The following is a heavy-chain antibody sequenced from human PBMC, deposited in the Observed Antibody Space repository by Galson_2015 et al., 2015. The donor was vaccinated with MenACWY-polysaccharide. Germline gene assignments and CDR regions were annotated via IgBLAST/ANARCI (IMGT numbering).Heavy chain of an antibody. V-gene: IGHV3-23*01. CDR2: ISATGGTP. CDR3: AKGCSRATAMLSCLCSCMHC. Sequence: SLRLSCAASAFDFNKYVMNWVRQPPGKGLQWVSSISATGGTPYYADSVRGRLTITRDNSKKTLYLQMNSLGAEDTAVYFYAKGCSRATAMLSCLCSCMHCWGNGTSVPVSS. CDR1: AFDFNKYV. D-gene: IGHD2-15*01. J-gene: IGHJ6*03.